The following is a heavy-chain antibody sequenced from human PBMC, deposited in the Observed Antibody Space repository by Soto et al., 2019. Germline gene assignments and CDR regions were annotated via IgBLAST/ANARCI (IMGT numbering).Heavy chain of an antibody. Sequence: SETLSLTCTVSGGSISSYYWSWIRQPPGKGLEWIGYIYYSGSTNYNPSLKSRVTISVDTSKNQFSLKLSSVTAADTAVYYCARHPKWGYDSSWFDPWGQGTLVTVSS. D-gene: IGHD3-22*01. CDR2: IYYSGST. CDR1: GGSISSYY. J-gene: IGHJ5*02. V-gene: IGHV4-59*08. CDR3: ARHPKWGYDSSWFDP.